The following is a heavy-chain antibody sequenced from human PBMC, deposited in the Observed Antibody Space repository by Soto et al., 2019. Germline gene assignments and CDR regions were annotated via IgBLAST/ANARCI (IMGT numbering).Heavy chain of an antibody. CDR3: ARNTLYGDYYCYYYMDV. D-gene: IGHD4-17*01. Sequence: ASVKVSCKASGYYFTSYDISWVRQATGQGLEWMGWMNPNSGNTGYAQKFQGRVTMTRNTSISTAYVELSSLRSEDTAVYYCARNTLYGDYYCYYYMDVWGKGTTVTVSS. CDR2: MNPNSGNT. CDR1: GYYFTSYD. J-gene: IGHJ6*03. V-gene: IGHV1-8*01.